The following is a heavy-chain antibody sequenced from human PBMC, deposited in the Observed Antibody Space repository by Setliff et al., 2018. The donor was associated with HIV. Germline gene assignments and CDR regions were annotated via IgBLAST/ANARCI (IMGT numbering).Heavy chain of an antibody. CDR1: GGTFSSYA. J-gene: IGHJ4*02. Sequence: GASVKVSCKASGGTFSSYAISWVRQAPGQGLEWMGGIIPIFGTANYAQKFQGRVTITTDEYTGTAYMELSSLRSEDTAVYYCATRGRDLGFDYWGQGTLVTVSS. CDR2: IIPIFGTA. V-gene: IGHV1-69*05. D-gene: IGHD1-1*01. CDR3: ATRGRDLGFDY.